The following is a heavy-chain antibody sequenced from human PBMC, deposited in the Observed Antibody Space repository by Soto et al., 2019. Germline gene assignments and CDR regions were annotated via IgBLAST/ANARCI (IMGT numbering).Heavy chain of an antibody. CDR1: GFTFSSYS. Sequence: GGTLRLSCSASGFTFSSYSMNWVRQAPGKGLEWVSYISSSSSTIYYADSVKGRFTISRDNAKNSLYLQMNGLRDEDTAVYYCARDLGYYYDSSGYYSHGMDGWGQGTTVTVA. CDR2: ISSSSSTI. CDR3: ARDLGYYYDSSGYYSHGMDG. J-gene: IGHJ6*02. V-gene: IGHV3-48*02. D-gene: IGHD3-22*01.